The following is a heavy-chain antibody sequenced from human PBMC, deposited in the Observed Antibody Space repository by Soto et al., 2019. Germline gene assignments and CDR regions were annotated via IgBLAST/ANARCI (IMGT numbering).Heavy chain of an antibody. CDR2: IKTDGSSA. Sequence: EVQVVESGGGSVQPGGSLILSCAASGFTFSVYYMHWIRQVPGKGLFWVCRIKTDGSSADYADSVKGRFTISRDNAKNTLSLLMNSLTVEDTAVYYCARGLYGDSVGYDHWGQGALVTVSS. J-gene: IGHJ4*02. V-gene: IGHV3-74*01. CDR3: ARGLYGDSVGYDH. D-gene: IGHD4-17*01. CDR1: GFTFSVYY.